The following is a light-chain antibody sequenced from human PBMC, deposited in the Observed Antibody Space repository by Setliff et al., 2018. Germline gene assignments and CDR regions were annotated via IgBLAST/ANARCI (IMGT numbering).Light chain of an antibody. J-gene: IGLJ1*01. V-gene: IGLV2-14*01. Sequence: SALAQPASVSGSPGQSITISCTGTSSDVGLYDYVSWYQQHPGKAPRLIISEVTVRPSGVSNRFSGSKSGNTASLTISGLQAEDEADYYCSSSTISTTYVFGTGTRSPS. CDR1: SSDVGLYDY. CDR3: SSSTISTTYV. CDR2: EVT.